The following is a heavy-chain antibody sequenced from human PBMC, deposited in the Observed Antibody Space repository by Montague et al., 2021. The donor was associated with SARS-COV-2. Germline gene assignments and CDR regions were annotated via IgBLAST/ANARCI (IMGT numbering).Heavy chain of an antibody. CDR3: ARSLQVGATTPFDY. V-gene: IGHV3-23*05. Sequence: SLRLSCAASGFTFGGYGMSWVRQAPGKGLEWVSSISSSGFSTYYADSVKGRFTFSRDNSKNTVTLQMNSLRAEDTAIYYCARSLQVGATTPFDYWGQGILVTVSS. D-gene: IGHD1-26*01. J-gene: IGHJ4*02. CDR1: GFTFGGYG. CDR2: ISSSGFST.